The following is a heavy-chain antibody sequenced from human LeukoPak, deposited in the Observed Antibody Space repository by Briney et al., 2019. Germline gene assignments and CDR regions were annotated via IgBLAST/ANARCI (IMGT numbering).Heavy chain of an antibody. CDR1: GDSVSSNSAA. D-gene: IGHD4-23*01. CDR3: ARDLRDDYGGNSGLDY. CDR2: TYYRSKWYN. V-gene: IGHV6-1*01. J-gene: IGHJ4*02. Sequence: SQTLSLTCAISGDSVSSNSAAWNWIRQSPSRGLEWLGRTYYRSKWYNDYAVSVKSRITINPDTSKNQFSLQLNSVTPEDTAVYYCARDLRDDYGGNSGLDYWGQGTLVTVSS.